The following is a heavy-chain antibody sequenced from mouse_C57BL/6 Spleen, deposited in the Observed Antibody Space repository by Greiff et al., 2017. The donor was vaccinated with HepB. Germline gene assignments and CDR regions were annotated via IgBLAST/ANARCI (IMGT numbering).Heavy chain of an antibody. J-gene: IGHJ4*01. D-gene: IGHD2-1*01. V-gene: IGHV1-82*01. CDR1: GYAFSSSW. CDR3: ARSSIYSFMDY. Sequence: VQLQESGPELVKPGASVKISCKASGYAFSSSWMNWVKQRPGKGLEWIGRIYPGDGDTNYNGKFKGKATLTADKSSSTAYMQLSSLTSEDSAVYLCARSSIYSFMDYWGQGTSVTVSS. CDR2: IYPGDGDT.